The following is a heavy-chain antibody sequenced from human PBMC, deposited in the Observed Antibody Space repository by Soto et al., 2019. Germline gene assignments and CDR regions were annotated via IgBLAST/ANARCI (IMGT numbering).Heavy chain of an antibody. Sequence: SETLSLTCTVSGGSVSSGSYYWSWIRQPPGKGLEWIGYIYYSGSTNYNPSLKSRVTISVDTSKNQFSLKLSSLTAADTAVYYCERDRYYDSSGYHNRGPFDYWGQGTLVTVSS. D-gene: IGHD3-22*01. J-gene: IGHJ4*02. CDR2: IYYSGST. CDR1: GGSVSSGSYY. CDR3: ERDRYYDSSGYHNRGPFDY. V-gene: IGHV4-61*01.